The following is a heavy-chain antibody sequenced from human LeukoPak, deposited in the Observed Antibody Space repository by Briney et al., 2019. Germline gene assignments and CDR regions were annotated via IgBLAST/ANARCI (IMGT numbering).Heavy chain of an antibody. CDR3: ARGGDPDYGDYYYMDV. Sequence: ASVKVSCKASGYTFTSYDINWVRQATGQGLEWMGWMNPNSGSTDYAQKFQGRVTITRNTSISTAYMELSSLRSEDTAVYYCARGGDPDYGDYYYMDVWGKGTTVTVSS. CDR2: MNPNSGST. D-gene: IGHD4-17*01. J-gene: IGHJ6*03. V-gene: IGHV1-8*01. CDR1: GYTFTSYD.